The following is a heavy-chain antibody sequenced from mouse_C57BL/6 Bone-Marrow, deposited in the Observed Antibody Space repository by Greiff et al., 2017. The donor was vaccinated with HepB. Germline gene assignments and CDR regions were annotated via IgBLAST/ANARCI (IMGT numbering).Heavy chain of an antibody. CDR1: GFTFTDYY. CDR2: IRNKANGYTT. J-gene: IGHJ4*01. CDR3: ARYNGGYGYAMDY. V-gene: IGHV7-3*01. D-gene: IGHD2-2*01. Sequence: EMQLQESGGGLVQPGGSLSLSCAASGFTFTDYYMSWVRQPPGKALEWLGFIRNKANGYTTEYSASVKGRFTISRDNSQSNLYIRMNALRAEDSATYYSARYNGGYGYAMDYWGQGTSVTVSS.